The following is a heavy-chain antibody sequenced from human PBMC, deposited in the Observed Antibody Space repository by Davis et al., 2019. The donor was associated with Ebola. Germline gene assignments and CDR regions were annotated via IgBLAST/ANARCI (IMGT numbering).Heavy chain of an antibody. CDR3: ARDGITMVRGVIITQGFAFDI. D-gene: IGHD3-10*01. V-gene: IGHV3-21*01. Sequence: GESLKISCAASGFTFSSYGMHWVRQAPGKGLEWVSSISSSSSYIYYADSVKGRFTISRDNAKNSLYLQMNSLRAEDTAVYYCARDGITMVRGVIITQGFAFDIWGQGTMVTVSS. CDR1: GFTFSSYG. J-gene: IGHJ3*02. CDR2: ISSSSSYI.